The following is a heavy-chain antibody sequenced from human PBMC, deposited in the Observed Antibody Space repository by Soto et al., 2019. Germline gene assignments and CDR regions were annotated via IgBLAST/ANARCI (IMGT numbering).Heavy chain of an antibody. CDR3: ARGGYDFEDLFDP. Sequence: QVHLVQSGAEVKKPGSSVKVSCQSSGGTFRSYSITWLRQAPGQGLERLGAIIPMLNTPNYAQKFQGRLTITADESTSTVFMELKSLRSEDTAVYYCARGGYDFEDLFDPWGQGTLVSVSS. J-gene: IGHJ5*02. CDR1: GGTFRSYS. V-gene: IGHV1-69*01. D-gene: IGHD5-12*01. CDR2: IIPMLNTP.